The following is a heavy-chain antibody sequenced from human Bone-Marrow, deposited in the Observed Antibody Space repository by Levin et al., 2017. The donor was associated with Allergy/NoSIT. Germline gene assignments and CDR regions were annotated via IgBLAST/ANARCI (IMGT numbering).Heavy chain of an antibody. CDR1: GYTFTSYD. D-gene: IGHD3-22*01. V-gene: IGHV1-8*01. Sequence: GESLKISCKASGYTFTSYDINWVRQATGQGLEWMGWMNPNSGNTGYAQKFQGRVTMTRNTSISTAYMELSSLRSEDTAVYYCARTYYYDSSGYWGAIDAFDIWGQGTMVTVSS. CDR2: MNPNSGNT. CDR3: ARTYYYDSSGYWGAIDAFDI. J-gene: IGHJ3*02.